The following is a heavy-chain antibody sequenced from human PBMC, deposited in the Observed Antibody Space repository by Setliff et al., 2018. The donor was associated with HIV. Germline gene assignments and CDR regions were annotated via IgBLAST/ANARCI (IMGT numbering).Heavy chain of an antibody. CDR1: GGSTSSSSYY. CDR3: GRQAWDHQSSGYFVDY. Sequence: SETLSLTCTVSGGSTSSSSYYWSWIRQPPGKGLEWIGEINHSGSTNYNPSLKRRVTISVDTSKNQFSLKLTSVTAADTAVYYCGRQAWDHQSSGYFVDYWGQGTLVTVSS. D-gene: IGHD6-19*01. J-gene: IGHJ4*02. V-gene: IGHV4-39*01. CDR2: INHSGST.